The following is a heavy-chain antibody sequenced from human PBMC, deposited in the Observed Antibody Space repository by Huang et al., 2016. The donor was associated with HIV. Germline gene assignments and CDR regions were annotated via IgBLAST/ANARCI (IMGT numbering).Heavy chain of an antibody. CDR1: GFPVTTNY. D-gene: IGHD3-10*01. J-gene: IGHJ6*02. Sequence: VQLVESGGALVQPGGSLRLSCAASGFPVTTNYLNWVRQAPGKGLEWVSPIDSGDKTSHADSVKGRFTVSRYNSKNTMYLQMNSLTVEDTATYYCAREMMVRGVSVPITDGYFYYGMDVWGHGTTVSVSS. CDR2: IDSGDKT. V-gene: IGHV3-53*01. CDR3: AREMMVRGVSVPITDGYFYYGMDV.